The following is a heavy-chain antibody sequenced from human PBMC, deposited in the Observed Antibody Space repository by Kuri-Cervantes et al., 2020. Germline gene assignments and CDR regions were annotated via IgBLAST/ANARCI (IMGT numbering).Heavy chain of an antibody. J-gene: IGHJ4*02. CDR3: AKVNCGSYHFDY. D-gene: IGHD1-26*01. Sequence: GGSLRLSCAASGFTFSSYAMSWVRQAPGKGLEWVSAISGSGGSTYYADSVKGRFTISRDNAKNSLYLQMNSLRAEDTALYYCAKVNCGSYHFDYWGQGTLVTVSS. V-gene: IGHV3-23*01. CDR2: ISGSGGST. CDR1: GFTFSSYA.